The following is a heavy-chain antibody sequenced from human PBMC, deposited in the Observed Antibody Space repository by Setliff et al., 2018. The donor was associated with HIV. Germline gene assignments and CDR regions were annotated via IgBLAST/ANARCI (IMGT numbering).Heavy chain of an antibody. CDR1: GGTFTSSA. V-gene: IGHV1-69*13. D-gene: IGHD3-9*01. Sequence: SVKVSCKASGGTFTSSAISWVRQARGQGLEWMGAIIPHFDAPQYAQKLQGRVTITADQSTSTAYMELSGVTSEDTAVYYCASPRLDWSFSHFDYWGQGTPVTVSS. CDR3: ASPRLDWSFSHFDY. CDR2: IIPHFDAP. J-gene: IGHJ4*02.